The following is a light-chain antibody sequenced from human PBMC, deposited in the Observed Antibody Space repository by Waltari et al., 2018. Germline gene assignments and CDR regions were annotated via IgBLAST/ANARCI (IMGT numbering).Light chain of an antibody. V-gene: IGKV3-20*01. Sequence: EGATLSCRASQSISRFLAWYQQKPGQAPRLLIYDASTRATGIPDRFSGSGSGTDFSLTISRLEPEDFAVYYCQKYGTLPATFGQGTKVEIK. CDR2: DAS. CDR3: QKYGTLPAT. J-gene: IGKJ1*01. CDR1: QSISRF.